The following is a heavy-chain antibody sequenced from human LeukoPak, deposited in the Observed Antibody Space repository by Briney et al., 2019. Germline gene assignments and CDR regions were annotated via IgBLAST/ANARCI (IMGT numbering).Heavy chain of an antibody. J-gene: IGHJ4*02. V-gene: IGHV4-4*07. Sequence: SEALSLTCTVSGGSISSYYWSWIRQPAGKGLEWIGRIYTSGSTNYNPSLKSRVTMSVDTSKNQFSLKLSSVTAADTAVYYCARVPMYYYDSSGYYYVFDYWGQGTLVTVSS. D-gene: IGHD3-22*01. CDR3: ARVPMYYYDSSGYYYVFDY. CDR2: IYTSGST. CDR1: GGSISSYY.